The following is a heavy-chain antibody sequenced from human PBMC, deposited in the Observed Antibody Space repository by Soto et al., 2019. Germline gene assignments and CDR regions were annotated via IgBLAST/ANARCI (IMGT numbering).Heavy chain of an antibody. Sequence: QVQLQESGPGLVKPSETLSLTCTVSGGSISNHYWSWIRQPPGKGLEWIGYIYYNGNTNYNPSLKSRVTMSVDTSRNQISLKLTPVTAPDTAVYYCTRANWYSEYWGQGTLVTVSS. V-gene: IGHV4-59*11. CDR3: TRANWYSEY. D-gene: IGHD7-27*01. CDR1: GGSISNHY. J-gene: IGHJ4*02. CDR2: IYYNGNT.